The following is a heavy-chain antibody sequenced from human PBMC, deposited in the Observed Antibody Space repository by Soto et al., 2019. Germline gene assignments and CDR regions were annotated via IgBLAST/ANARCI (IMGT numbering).Heavy chain of an antibody. Sequence: SETLSLTCTVSGGSISSSSYYWGWIRQPPGKGLEWIGSIYYSGSTYYNPSLKSRVTISVDTSKDQFSLKLSSVTAADTAVYYCARRDYYDSSGYFQHWGQGTLVTVSS. V-gene: IGHV4-39*01. CDR3: ARRDYYDSSGYFQH. CDR2: IYYSGST. J-gene: IGHJ1*01. D-gene: IGHD3-22*01. CDR1: GGSISSSSYY.